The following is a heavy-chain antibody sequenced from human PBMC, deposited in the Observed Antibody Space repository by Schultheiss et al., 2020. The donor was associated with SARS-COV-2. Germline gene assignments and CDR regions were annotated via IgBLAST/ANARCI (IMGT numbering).Heavy chain of an antibody. CDR2: IYYSGST. V-gene: IGHV4-31*03. CDR3: ARGLWAAAGGFDY. Sequence: SQTLSLTCTVSGGSISSGGYYWSWIRQHPGKGLEWIGYIYYSGSTYFNPSLKSRAAISLDTSKNQLSLKLSSVTAADTAVYYCARGLWAAAGGFDYWGQGTLVTVSS. CDR1: GGSISSGGYY. J-gene: IGHJ4*02. D-gene: IGHD6-13*01.